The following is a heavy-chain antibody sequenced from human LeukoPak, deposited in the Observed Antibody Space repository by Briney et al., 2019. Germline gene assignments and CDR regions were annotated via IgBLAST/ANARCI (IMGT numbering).Heavy chain of an antibody. CDR3: TRDFSSIWYGTTDC. D-gene: IGHD6-13*01. CDR1: GFTFSSYW. V-gene: IGHV3-49*03. J-gene: IGHJ4*02. CDR2: IRSKAYGGTT. Sequence: PGGSLRLSCAASGFTFSSYWMSWFRQAPGKGLEWIGFIRSKAYGGTTEYAASVKGRFTISRDDSKSIAYLQMNSLKTEDTAVYYCTRDFSSIWYGTTDCWGQGTLVTVSS.